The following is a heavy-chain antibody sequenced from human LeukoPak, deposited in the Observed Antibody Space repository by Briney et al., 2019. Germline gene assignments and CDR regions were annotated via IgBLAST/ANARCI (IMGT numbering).Heavy chain of an antibody. Sequence: GGSLRLSCAASGFTFSSYGMHWVRQAPGKGLVWVSRINTDGSSTSYADSVKGRFTISRDNAKNTLYLQMNSLRAEDTAVYYCARDYSSSSSYYYYMDVWGKGTTVTVSS. CDR2: INTDGSST. V-gene: IGHV3-74*01. CDR1: GFTFSSYG. J-gene: IGHJ6*03. D-gene: IGHD6-6*01. CDR3: ARDYSSSSSYYYYMDV.